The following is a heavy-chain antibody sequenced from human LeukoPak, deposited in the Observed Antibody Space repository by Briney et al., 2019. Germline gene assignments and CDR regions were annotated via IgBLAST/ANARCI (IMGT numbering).Heavy chain of an antibody. CDR1: GGSISSTNW. D-gene: IGHD3-22*01. Sequence: PSETLSLTCGVSGGSISSTNWWSWVRQPPGQGLEWIGYISYSGSTNYSPSLKSRVTISEDMSKNQFSLKLSSVTAADTAVYYCARPSSSSGYYYDAFDIWGQGTMVTVSS. CDR2: ISYSGST. J-gene: IGHJ3*02. CDR3: ARPSSSSGYYYDAFDI. V-gene: IGHV4-4*02.